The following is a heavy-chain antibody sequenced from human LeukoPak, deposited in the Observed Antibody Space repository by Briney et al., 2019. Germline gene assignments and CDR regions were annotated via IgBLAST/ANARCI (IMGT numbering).Heavy chain of an antibody. CDR3: ARDAGSSTSSGKYYHYYGMDV. J-gene: IGHJ6*02. D-gene: IGHD2-2*01. V-gene: IGHV3-30-3*01. CDR2: ISYDGSNK. CDR1: GFTLSSYA. Sequence: GGSLRLSCAASGFTLSSYAMHWVRQAPGKGLEWVTVISYDGSNKYYADSVKGRFTISRDNSKNTLYLQMNSLRAEDTAVYYCARDAGSSTSSGKYYHYYGMDVWGQATTVTVSS.